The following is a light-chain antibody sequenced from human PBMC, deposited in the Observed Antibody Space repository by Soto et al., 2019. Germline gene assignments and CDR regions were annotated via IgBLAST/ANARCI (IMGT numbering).Light chain of an antibody. Sequence: QSALTQPASVSGSPGQSITISCTGTSSDVGGYNYVSWYQQYPGKAPKLMIYEVSNRPLGVSNRFSGSKSGNTASLTISGLQAEDEADYYCSSYTSTSTVVFGGGTKLTVL. CDR1: SSDVGGYNY. J-gene: IGLJ2*01. CDR3: SSYTSTSTVV. V-gene: IGLV2-14*01. CDR2: EVS.